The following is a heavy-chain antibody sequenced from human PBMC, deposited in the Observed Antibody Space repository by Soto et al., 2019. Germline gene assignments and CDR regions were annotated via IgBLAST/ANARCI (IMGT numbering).Heavy chain of an antibody. CDR1: GGSISSGGYY. Sequence: QVQLQESGPGLVKPSQTLSLTCTVSGGSISSGGYYWSWIRQHPGKGLEWIGNIYYSGSTYYNPSLKSRVTISVDTSKNQFSLKLSSVTAADTAVYYCAREEQQWLGYGMDVWGQGTTVTVSS. CDR3: AREEQQWLGYGMDV. D-gene: IGHD6-19*01. CDR2: IYYSGST. J-gene: IGHJ6*02. V-gene: IGHV4-31*03.